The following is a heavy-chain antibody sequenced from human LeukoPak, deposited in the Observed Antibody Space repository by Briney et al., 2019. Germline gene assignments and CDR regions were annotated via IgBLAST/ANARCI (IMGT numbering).Heavy chain of an antibody. CDR1: GFTFSSHG. CDR2: VSSDGGTT. D-gene: IGHD3-22*01. V-gene: IGHV3-33*08. J-gene: IGHJ4*02. Sequence: PGGSLRLSCAASGFTFSSHGIHWVRQAPGKGLEWVAVVSSDGGTTYYADSVKGRFTISRDNSKNTLYLQMNSLRAEDTAVYYCARYYFDSSGYSLLDYWGQGTLVTVSS. CDR3: ARYYFDSSGYSLLDY.